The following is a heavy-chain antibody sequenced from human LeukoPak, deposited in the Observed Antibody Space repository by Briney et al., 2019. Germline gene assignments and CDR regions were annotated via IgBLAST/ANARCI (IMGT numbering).Heavy chain of an antibody. J-gene: IGHJ4*02. CDR1: GGSISSYY. D-gene: IGHD5-12*01. CDR2: IYYSGST. Sequence: SETLSLTCTVSGGSISSYYWSWIRQPPGKGLEWIGYIYYSGSTNYNPSLKSRVTISVDTSKNQFSLKLSSVTAADTAVYYCARTMATNFRPYYFDCWGQGTLVTVSS. V-gene: IGHV4-59*08. CDR3: ARTMATNFRPYYFDC.